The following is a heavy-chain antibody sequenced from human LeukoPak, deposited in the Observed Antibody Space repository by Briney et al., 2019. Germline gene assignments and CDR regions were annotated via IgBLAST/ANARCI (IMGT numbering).Heavy chain of an antibody. J-gene: IGHJ4*02. V-gene: IGHV3-11*04. D-gene: IGHD3-22*01. CDR1: GFTFSDYY. Sequence: PGGSLRLSCAASGFTFSDYYMNWVRQAPGKGLEWVSYISSSGSTIYYADSVKGRFTISRDNAKNSLYLQMNSLRAEDTAVYYCAGDRGYYDSSGYVWGQGTLVTVSS. CDR3: AGDRGYYDSSGYV. CDR2: ISSSGSTI.